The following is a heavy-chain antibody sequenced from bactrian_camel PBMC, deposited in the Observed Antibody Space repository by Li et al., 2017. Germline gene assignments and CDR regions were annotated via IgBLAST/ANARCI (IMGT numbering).Heavy chain of an antibody. Sequence: HVQLVESGGGSVQAGGSLRLACTFSGFTFADSDVAWYRSAPGNRCEHVSTILIDGREYYADSVKGRFAISRDTAKKTVHLQMSSLKPDDTAMYYCAADFWCRAGGARDPSFWAHWGQGTQVTVS. V-gene: IGHV3S55*01. CDR2: ILIDGRE. D-gene: IGHD7*01. CDR3: AADFWCRAGGARDPSFWAH. CDR1: GFTFADSD. J-gene: IGHJ4*01.